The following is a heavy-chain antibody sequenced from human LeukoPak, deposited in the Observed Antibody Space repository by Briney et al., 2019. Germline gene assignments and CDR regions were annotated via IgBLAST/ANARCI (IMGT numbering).Heavy chain of an antibody. CDR3: AREGHGKEEDAFDI. V-gene: IGHV3-53*01. CDR2: IYSGGST. Sequence: GGSLRLSCAASGFTVSSNYMSWVRQAPGKGLEWVSVIYSGGSTYYADSVKGRFTISRDNSKKTLYLQMNSLRAEDTAVYYCAREGHGKEEDAFDIWGQGTMVTVSS. CDR1: GFTVSSNY. D-gene: IGHD1-14*01. J-gene: IGHJ3*02.